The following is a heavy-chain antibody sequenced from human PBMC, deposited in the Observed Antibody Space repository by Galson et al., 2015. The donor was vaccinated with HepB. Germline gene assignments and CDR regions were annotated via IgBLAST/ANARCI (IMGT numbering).Heavy chain of an antibody. CDR2: ISAYNGNT. D-gene: IGHD3-9*01. CDR3: ARETYDILTGYCDAFDI. J-gene: IGHJ3*02. CDR1: GYTFTSYG. Sequence: SVKVSCKASGYTFTSYGISWVRQAPGQGLEWMGWISAYNGNTNYAQKLQGRVTMTTDTSTSTAYMELRSLRSDDTAVYYCARETYDILTGYCDAFDIWGQGTMVTVPS. V-gene: IGHV1-18*04.